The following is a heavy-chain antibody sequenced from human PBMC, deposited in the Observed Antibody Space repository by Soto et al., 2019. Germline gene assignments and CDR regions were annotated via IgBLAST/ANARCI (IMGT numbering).Heavy chain of an antibody. CDR2: TYYRSRWYT. D-gene: IGHD2-15*01. Sequence: VQLPQPGPGLVKPSQTLSLPCAISGDSVSSNRAAWGWIRQSPSRGLEWLGRTYYRSRWYTDYADSVKIRITVIPDTYRHQFTLQLNSVTPAVTVVYYCAREGSAATNEAFGMCGPVTIVAVSS. J-gene: IGHJ3*02. CDR3: AREGSAATNEAFGM. V-gene: IGHV6-1*01. CDR1: GDSVSSNRAA.